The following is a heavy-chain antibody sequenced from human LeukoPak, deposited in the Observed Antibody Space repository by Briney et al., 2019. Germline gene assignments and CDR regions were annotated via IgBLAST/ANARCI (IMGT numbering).Heavy chain of an antibody. D-gene: IGHD3-10*01. CDR3: AKGVLLWFGELPGSLFDY. V-gene: IGHV3-23*01. CDR1: GFNFNSYA. CDR2: ISGSGGST. Sequence: GGSLRLSCAASGFNFNSYAMSWVRQAPGKGLEWVSAISGSGGSTYCADSVKGRFTISRDNSKNTLYLQMNSLRAEDTAVCYCAKGVLLWFGELPGSLFDYWGQGTLVTVSS. J-gene: IGHJ4*02.